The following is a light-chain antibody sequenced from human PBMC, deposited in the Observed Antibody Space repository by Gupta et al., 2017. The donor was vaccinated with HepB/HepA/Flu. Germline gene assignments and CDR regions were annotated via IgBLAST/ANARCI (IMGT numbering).Light chain of an antibody. CDR2: GAS. CDR1: QSFTRGY. Sequence: EIVLTQSPGTLSLSPGERATLSCRASQSFTRGYLAWYQQKPGQAPRLLIYGASSRDAGIPDRFSGSEYGTDFTLTINRREPEDFAVYYCQHYDDSIPLIFGGGTKVEMK. CDR3: QHYDDSIPLI. J-gene: IGKJ4*01. V-gene: IGKV3-20*01.